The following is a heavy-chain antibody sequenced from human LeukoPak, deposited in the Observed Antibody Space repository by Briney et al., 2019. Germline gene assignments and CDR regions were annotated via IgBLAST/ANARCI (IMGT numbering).Heavy chain of an antibody. V-gene: IGHV3-11*03. CDR1: TFIFSDYD. CDR3: ATKRRGIFES. Sequence: GGSLRLSCTASTFIFSDYDMGWVRQAPGRGLEWVSSISAGGFYKFFADSVEGRFTISRDDAKNSLYLQMNNLRVEDTAVYYCATKRRGIFESWGQGSLVTVSS. CDR2: ISAGGFYK. D-gene: IGHD3-3*01. J-gene: IGHJ4*02.